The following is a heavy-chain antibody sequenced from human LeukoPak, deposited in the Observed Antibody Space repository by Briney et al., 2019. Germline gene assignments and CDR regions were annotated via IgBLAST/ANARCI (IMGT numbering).Heavy chain of an antibody. V-gene: IGHV3-21*01. J-gene: IGHJ4*02. D-gene: IGHD5-12*01. CDR3: ARVGYNGWNFEN. CDR1: GFTFSSYS. Sequence: GGPLRLSCAASGFTFSSYSMNWVRQAPGKGLEWVSSISSSSSYIYYADSVKGRFTISRDNAKNSLHLEMNSLRAEDTALYYCARVGYNGWNFENWGQGTLVTVSS. CDR2: ISSSSSYI.